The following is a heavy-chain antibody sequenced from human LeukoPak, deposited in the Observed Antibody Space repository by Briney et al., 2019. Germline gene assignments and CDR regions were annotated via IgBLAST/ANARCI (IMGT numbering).Heavy chain of an antibody. CDR1: GGSISSGSYY. V-gene: IGHV4-39*01. Sequence: KASETLSLTCTVSGGSISSGSYYWSWIRQPPGKGLEWIGSIYYSGSTYYNPSLKSRVTISVDTSKNQFSLKLSSVTAADTAVYYCARQVTGYRRNWFDPWGQGTLVTVSS. CDR2: IYYSGST. D-gene: IGHD3-9*01. J-gene: IGHJ5*02. CDR3: ARQVTGYRRNWFDP.